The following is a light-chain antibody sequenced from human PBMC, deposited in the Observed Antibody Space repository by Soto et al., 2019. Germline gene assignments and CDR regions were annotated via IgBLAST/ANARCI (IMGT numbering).Light chain of an antibody. CDR2: EVS. CDR1: SSDIGGYND. CDR3: SSYTSSVAHV. J-gene: IGLJ1*01. V-gene: IGLV2-14*01. Sequence: QSVLTQPASVSGSPGQSITIPCTGTSSDIGGYNDVSWYQQHPGKAPKLMIYEVSHRPSGISNRFSGSKSGNTASPTISGLQAEDEADYYCSSYTSSVAHVFGTGTKVTVL.